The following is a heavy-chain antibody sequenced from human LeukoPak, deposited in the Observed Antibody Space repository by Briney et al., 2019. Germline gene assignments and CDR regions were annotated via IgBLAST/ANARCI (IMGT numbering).Heavy chain of an antibody. V-gene: IGHV3-74*01. Sequence: GGSLRFSCAASGFALSTYWMHWVRQAPGKGLVWVSLINSDGSNTLYADSVKGRSTISRDTAKNTLYLEMNRLRADDTAVYYCARAGSGSSYDCWGQGTLVTVSS. CDR3: ARAGSGSSYDC. D-gene: IGHD3-10*01. J-gene: IGHJ4*02. CDR1: GFALSTYW. CDR2: INSDGSNT.